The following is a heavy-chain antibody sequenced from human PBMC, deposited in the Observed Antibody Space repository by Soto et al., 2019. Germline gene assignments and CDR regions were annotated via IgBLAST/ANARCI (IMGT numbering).Heavy chain of an antibody. Sequence: EVQLLDSGGGLVQPGGSLRLSCAASGFTFSSYAMNWVRQAPGKGLEWVSAITGSGTSTDYADSVKGRFTMSRDNSKNTLHLQMNSLRAEDTAVYYCVAGYGGYVYTFDIWGQGTMVTVSS. CDR3: VAGYGGYVYTFDI. J-gene: IGHJ3*02. D-gene: IGHD5-12*01. CDR2: ITGSGTST. CDR1: GFTFSSYA. V-gene: IGHV3-23*01.